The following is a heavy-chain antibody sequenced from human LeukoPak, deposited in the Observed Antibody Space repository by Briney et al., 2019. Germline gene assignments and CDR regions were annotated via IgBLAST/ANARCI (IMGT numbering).Heavy chain of an antibody. CDR3: ARHYSSGSDFDY. CDR2: IDPGDSYT. J-gene: IGHJ4*02. V-gene: IGHV5-10-1*01. Sequence: GESLKISCKGSGYSFTRYWISWVRQMPGKGLEWMGRIDPGDSYTNYSPSFQGHVTISADKSISTAYLQWSSLKASDTAMYYCARHYSSGSDFDYWGQGALVTVSS. D-gene: IGHD6-19*01. CDR1: GYSFTRYW.